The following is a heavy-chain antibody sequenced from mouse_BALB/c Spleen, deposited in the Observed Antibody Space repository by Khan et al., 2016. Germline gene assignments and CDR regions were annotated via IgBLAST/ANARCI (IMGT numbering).Heavy chain of an antibody. J-gene: IGHJ4*01. Sequence: VQLKESGPELVKPGASVKMSCKASGYTFTSYVMHWVKQKPGQGLEWIGYINPYNDGTKYNEKFKGTATLTSDKSSSTAYMELSSLTSEDSAVYYCARELRFYAMDYWGQGTSVTVSS. CDR2: INPYNDGT. CDR3: ARELRFYAMDY. CDR1: GYTFTSYV. D-gene: IGHD1-1*01. V-gene: IGHV1S136*01.